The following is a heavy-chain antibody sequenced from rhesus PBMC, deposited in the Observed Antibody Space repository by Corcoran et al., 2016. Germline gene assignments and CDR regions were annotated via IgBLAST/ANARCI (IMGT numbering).Heavy chain of an antibody. Sequence: VQLQESGPGVVKPSETLSLTCAVSGGSISDRYRWSWIRQPHGKGREWIWYIYGSNTSTNYNPTLKRRVTIAKDPSKKQFSWKLSSVTAADTAVYYCAREGAYSGSFSFDYWGQGVLVTVSS. V-gene: IGHV4S10*01. CDR2: IYGSNTST. CDR3: AREGAYSGSFSFDY. J-gene: IGHJ4*01. CDR1: GGSISDRYR. D-gene: IGHD3-16*01.